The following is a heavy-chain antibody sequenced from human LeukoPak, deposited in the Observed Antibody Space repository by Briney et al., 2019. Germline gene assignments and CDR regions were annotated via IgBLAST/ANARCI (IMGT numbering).Heavy chain of an antibody. J-gene: IGHJ4*02. D-gene: IGHD6-19*01. CDR1: GYTFTGYY. V-gene: IGHV1-2*02. Sequence: AASEKVSFKASGYTFTGYYMHWVRQAPGQGLEWMGWINPKSGGTNYAQKFQGRVTMTRDTSISTAYMELSRLRSDDTAVYFCAREAVAGNYFDYWGQGTLVTVSS. CDR2: INPKSGGT. CDR3: AREAVAGNYFDY.